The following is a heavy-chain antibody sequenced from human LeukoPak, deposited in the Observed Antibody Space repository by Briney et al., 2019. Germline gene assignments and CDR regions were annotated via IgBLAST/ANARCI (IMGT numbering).Heavy chain of an antibody. Sequence: SVKVSCKASGGTFSSYAISWVRQAPGQGLEWMGRIIPIFGTANYAQKFQGRVTITTDESTSTAYMELSSLRSEDTAVYYCATCSGGSCYEFDPWGQGTLVTVSS. J-gene: IGHJ5*02. V-gene: IGHV1-69*05. CDR2: IIPIFGTA. D-gene: IGHD2-15*01. CDR1: GGTFSSYA. CDR3: ATCSGGSCYEFDP.